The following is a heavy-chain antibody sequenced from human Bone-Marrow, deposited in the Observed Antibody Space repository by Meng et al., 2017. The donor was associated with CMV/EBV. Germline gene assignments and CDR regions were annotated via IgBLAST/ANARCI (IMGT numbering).Heavy chain of an antibody. CDR3: ASTTQRAQLDY. V-gene: IGHV4-39*07. CDR1: GGSISSSSYY. D-gene: IGHD1-1*01. CDR2: IYYSGST. J-gene: IGHJ4*02. Sequence: SETLSRTCTVSGGSISSSSYYWGWIRQPPGKGLEWIGSIYYSGSTYYNPSLKSRVTISVDTSKNQFSLKLSSVTAADTAVYYCASTTQRAQLDYWGQGTLVTVSS.